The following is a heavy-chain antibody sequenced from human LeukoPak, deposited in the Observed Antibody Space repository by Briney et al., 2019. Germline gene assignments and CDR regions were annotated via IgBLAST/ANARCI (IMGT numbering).Heavy chain of an antibody. Sequence: PGGSLRLSCAASGFIFSDYTMNWVRQAPGKGLEWVSAISGGGDITYYADSVTGRFTISRDNSKDTLFLQMHSLRPGDTAVYYCVREDTPATANYWGQGTLVTISS. CDR1: GFIFSDYT. CDR2: ISGGGDIT. CDR3: VREDTPATANY. V-gene: IGHV3-23*01. J-gene: IGHJ4*02. D-gene: IGHD2-21*02.